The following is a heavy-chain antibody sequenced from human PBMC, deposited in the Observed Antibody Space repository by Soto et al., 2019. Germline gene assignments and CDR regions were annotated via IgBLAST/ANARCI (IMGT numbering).Heavy chain of an antibody. CDR2: INPNSGGT. V-gene: IGHV1-2*04. Sequence: EASVKVSCKASGYTFTGYYMHWVRQAPGQGLEWMGWINPNSGGTNYAQKFQGWVTMTRDTSISTAYMELSRLRSDDTAVYYWARGQEDWFDPWGQGTLVTVSS. CDR1: GYTFTGYY. J-gene: IGHJ5*02. CDR3: ARGQEDWFDP.